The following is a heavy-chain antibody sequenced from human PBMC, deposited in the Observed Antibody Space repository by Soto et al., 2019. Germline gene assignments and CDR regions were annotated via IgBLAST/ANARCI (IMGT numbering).Heavy chain of an antibody. D-gene: IGHD5-18*01. CDR3: ARSTTGGYSYGPSYYYGMDV. CDR1: GFTVSSNY. V-gene: IGHV3-66*01. J-gene: IGHJ6*02. Sequence: GGSLRLSCAASGFTVSSNYMSWVRQAPGKGLEWVSVIYSGGSTYYADSVKGRFTISRDNSKNTLYLQMNSLRAEDTAVYYCARSTTGGYSYGPSYYYGMDVWGQGTTVTVSS. CDR2: IYSGGST.